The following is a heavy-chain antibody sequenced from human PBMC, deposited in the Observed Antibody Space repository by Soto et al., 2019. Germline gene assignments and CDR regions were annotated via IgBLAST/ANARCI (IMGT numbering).Heavy chain of an antibody. CDR3: ARGPWNDDMGHFDP. J-gene: IGHJ5*02. V-gene: IGHV4-30-2*01. CDR2: IYHRGST. Sequence: PSETLSLTCAVSGGSISSGGYSWSWIRQPPGEGLEWIGYIYHRGSTYYNPSLKSRVTISVDRSKNQFSLKLSSVTAADTAVYYCARGPWNDDMGHFDPWGQGTLVTVSS. CDR1: GGSISSGGYS. D-gene: IGHD1-1*01.